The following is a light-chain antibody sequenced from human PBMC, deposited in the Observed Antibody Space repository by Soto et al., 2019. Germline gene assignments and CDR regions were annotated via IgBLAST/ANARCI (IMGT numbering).Light chain of an antibody. CDR1: SSDVGGYNY. Sequence: QSALTQPASVSGSPGQSITISCTGTSSDVGGYNYVSWYQQHPGKAPKLMIYEVSNRPSGVSNRFSGSKSGNTASLTISGLKAEDEADYYCSSYTSCSTLGVVFGGGTKLTVL. CDR3: SSYTSCSTLGVV. J-gene: IGLJ2*01. CDR2: EVS. V-gene: IGLV2-14*01.